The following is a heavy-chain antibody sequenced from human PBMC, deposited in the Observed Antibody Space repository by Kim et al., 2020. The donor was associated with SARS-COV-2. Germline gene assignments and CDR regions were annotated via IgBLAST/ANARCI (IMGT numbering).Heavy chain of an antibody. V-gene: IGHV4-59*01. CDR2: IYNSGTT. CDR3: SRSHYYDSSGSRDDDLDI. D-gene: IGHD3-22*01. J-gene: IGHJ3*02. Sequence: SETLSLTCTVSGASISSYYWSWIRQPPGKGLEWIGYIYNSGTTNHNPSLKSRVTISVDTSKNQFSLKLNSVTGADTAAYYCSRSHYYDSSGSRDDDLDI. CDR1: GASISSYY.